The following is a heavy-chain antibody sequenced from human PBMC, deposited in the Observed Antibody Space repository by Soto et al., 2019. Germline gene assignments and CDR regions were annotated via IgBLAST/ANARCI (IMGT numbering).Heavy chain of an antibody. CDR3: ARDSEYQLLHYSNGPYYYYGMDV. J-gene: IGHJ6*02. CDR2: IYYSGST. V-gene: IGHV4-31*03. Sequence: SETLSLTCTVSGGSISSGGYYWSWIRQHPWKGLEWIGYIYYSGSTYYNPSLKSRVTISVDTSKNQFSLKLSSVTAADTAVYYCARDSEYQLLHYSNGPYYYYGMDVWGQGXTVTVYS. CDR1: GGSISSGGYY. D-gene: IGHD2-2*01.